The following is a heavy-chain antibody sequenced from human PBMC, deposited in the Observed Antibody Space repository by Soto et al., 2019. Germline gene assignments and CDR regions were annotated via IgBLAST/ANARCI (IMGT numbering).Heavy chain of an antibody. J-gene: IGHJ6*02. CDR2: IYYSGST. CDR1: GGSISSYY. CDR3: ARRGYGPGFPYYYGMDV. V-gene: IGHV4-59*01. Sequence: ETLSLTCTVSGGSISSYYWSWIRQPPGKGLEWIGYIYYSGSTNYNPSLKSRVTISVDTSKNQFSLKLSSVTAADTAVYYCARRGYGPGFPYYYGMDVWGQGTTVTVSS. D-gene: IGHD3-10*01.